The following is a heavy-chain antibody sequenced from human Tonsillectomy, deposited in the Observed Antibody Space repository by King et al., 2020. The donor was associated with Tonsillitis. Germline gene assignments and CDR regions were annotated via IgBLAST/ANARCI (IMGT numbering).Heavy chain of an antibody. Sequence: VQLQESGPGLVKPSETLSLTCTVSGGSISNYYWSWIRQPPGKGLEWIGYSYYTGSTNYNPSLKSRVTISVDTSKNQFSLKLSSVTAADTAVYYCARSAGSLWSGPTTDYFDYWGQGTLVTVSS. CDR2: SYYTGST. V-gene: IGHV4-59*01. CDR1: GGSISNYY. CDR3: ARSAGSLWSGPTTDYFDY. D-gene: IGHD3-3*01. J-gene: IGHJ4*02.